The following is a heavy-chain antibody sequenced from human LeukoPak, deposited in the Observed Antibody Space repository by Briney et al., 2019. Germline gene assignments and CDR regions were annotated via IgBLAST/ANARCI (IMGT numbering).Heavy chain of an antibody. J-gene: IGHJ4*02. Sequence: GGSLRLSCAASGFILSNYAMHWVRQAPGKGLEWVAVIWYDGSNKYYADSVKGRFTISRDNSKNTLYLQMSSLRAEDTAVYYCARGDPSSGYDFDYWGQGTLVTVSS. D-gene: IGHD5-12*01. CDR1: GFILSNYA. CDR3: ARGDPSSGYDFDY. V-gene: IGHV3-33*08. CDR2: IWYDGSNK.